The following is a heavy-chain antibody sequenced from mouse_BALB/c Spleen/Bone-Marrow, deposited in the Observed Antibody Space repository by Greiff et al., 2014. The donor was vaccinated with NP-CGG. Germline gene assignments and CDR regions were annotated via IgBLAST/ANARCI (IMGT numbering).Heavy chain of an antibody. V-gene: IGHV14-3*02. CDR1: GFTIKDTY. D-gene: IGHD2-3*01. CDR3: ARWLLPYGLDY. J-gene: IGHJ4*01. CDR2: IDPANGNT. Sequence: EVMLVESGAELVKPGASVKLSCTASGFTIKDTYMHWVKQRPEQGLEWIGRIDPANGNTKYDPKFQGKATITADTSSNTAYLQLSSLTSEDTAVYYCARWLLPYGLDYWGQGTSVTVSS.